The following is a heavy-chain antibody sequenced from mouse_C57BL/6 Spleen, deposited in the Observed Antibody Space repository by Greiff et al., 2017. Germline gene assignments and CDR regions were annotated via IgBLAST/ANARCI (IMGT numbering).Heavy chain of an antibody. CDR3: GRRGNYGVDFDY. CDR1: GYTFTDHT. J-gene: IGHJ2*01. V-gene: IGHV1-78*01. Sequence: QVQLKQSDAELVKPGASVKISCKVSGYTFTDHTIHWMKQRPEQGLEWIGYIYPRDGSTKYNEKFKGKATLTADKSYSTAYMQRNSLTSEDSAVYCCGRRGNYGVDFDYWGQGTTLTVSS. CDR2: IYPRDGST. D-gene: IGHD2-1*01.